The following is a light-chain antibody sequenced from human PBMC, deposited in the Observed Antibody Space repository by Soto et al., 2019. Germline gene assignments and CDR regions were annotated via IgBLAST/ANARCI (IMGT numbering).Light chain of an antibody. CDR1: TVAVTNGHY. CDR2: DTT. CDR3: LLSYNGPYV. J-gene: IGLJ1*01. Sequence: QAVLTQEPSLTVSPGGTVTLTCGSSTVAVTNGHYPYWFQQKPGQARRTLIYDTTNRHSWTPARFSGSLLGGKAALTLSGAQPEDEAEYYCLLSYNGPYVCGTGTKVTVL. V-gene: IGLV7-46*01.